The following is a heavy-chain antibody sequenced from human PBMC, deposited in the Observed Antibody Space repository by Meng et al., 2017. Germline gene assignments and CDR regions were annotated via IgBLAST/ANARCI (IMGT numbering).Heavy chain of an antibody. CDR3: ARLWFGEFPLDY. J-gene: IGHJ4*02. D-gene: IGHD3-10*01. CDR2: IYPGDSDT. CDR1: GYSFTSYW. Sequence: KVSCKRSGYSFTSYWIRWVRQMPGKGLEWMGIIYPGDSDTRYGPSFQGRVTISADKSISTAYLQWSSLKAADTAMYYCARLWFGEFPLDYWGQGTLVTVSS. V-gene: IGHV5-51*01.